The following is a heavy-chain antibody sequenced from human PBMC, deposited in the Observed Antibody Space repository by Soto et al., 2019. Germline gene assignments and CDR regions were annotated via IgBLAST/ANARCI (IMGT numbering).Heavy chain of an antibody. V-gene: IGHV4-31*03. D-gene: IGHD1-1*01. J-gene: IGHJ6*02. CDR1: GGSISSGGYY. CDR2: IYYSGST. CDR3: ARGRYESSNYYYGMDV. Sequence: QVQLQESGPGLVKPSQTLSLTCTVSGGSISSGGYYWSWIRQHPGKGLEWIGYIYYSGSTYYNPSLKSRVTISVDTSKNQFSLKLSSVTAADMAVYYCARGRYESSNYYYGMDVWGQGTTVTVSS.